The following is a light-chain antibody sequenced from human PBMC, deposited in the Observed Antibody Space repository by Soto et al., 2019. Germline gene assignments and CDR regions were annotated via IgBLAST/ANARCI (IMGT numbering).Light chain of an antibody. CDR2: DAS. CDR3: QHYNDLPLT. Sequence: EIVMTQSPATLSLSPGERATLSCRASQSVSSNLAWYQQKPGQAPRLLISDASTRATGIPDRFNGSGSGTDFTLTITSLQSEDFAVYYCQHYNDLPLTFGQGTKVEIK. J-gene: IGKJ1*01. V-gene: IGKV3-15*01. CDR1: QSVSSN.